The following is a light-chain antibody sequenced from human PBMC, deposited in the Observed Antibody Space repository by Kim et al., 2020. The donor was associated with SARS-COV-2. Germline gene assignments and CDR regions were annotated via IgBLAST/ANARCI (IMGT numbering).Light chain of an antibody. CDR3: QAWDGSTFV. J-gene: IGLJ1*01. CDR1: NLGEKY. V-gene: IGLV3-1*01. Sequence: SYELTQSPSVSVSPGQTASITCSGHNLGEKYACWYQHKPGQSPVLVIYQNDKRPSGIPERFSGSNSGNTASLTISGTQAVDEADYFCQAWDGSTFVFGTGTKVTVL. CDR2: QND.